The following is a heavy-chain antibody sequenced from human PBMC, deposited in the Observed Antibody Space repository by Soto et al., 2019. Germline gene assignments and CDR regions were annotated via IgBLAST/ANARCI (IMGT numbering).Heavy chain of an antibody. CDR2: IYYSGST. Sequence: RSLTCTVSGGSISSGGYYWSWIRQHPGKGLEWIGYIYYSGSTYYNPSLKSRVTISVDTSKNQFSLKLSSVTAADTAVYYCARDGVGSSSSAFDYWGQGTLVTVSS. CDR1: GGSISSGGYY. V-gene: IGHV4-31*03. CDR3: ARDGVGSSSSAFDY. J-gene: IGHJ4*02. D-gene: IGHD6-6*01.